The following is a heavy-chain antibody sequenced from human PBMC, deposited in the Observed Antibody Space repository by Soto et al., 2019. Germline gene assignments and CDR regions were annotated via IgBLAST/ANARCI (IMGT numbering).Heavy chain of an antibody. J-gene: IGHJ4*02. CDR1: GFTFSSVW. Sequence: PGGSLRLSCAAYGFTFSSVWMTWVRQAPGKALEWVGRIKTKTDGGTIDHAAPVKGRFIISRDDSRKTLYLQMNSLKPEDTAVYYCTTVGSSGYDEWGQGTLVTVSS. CDR2: IKTKTDGGTI. V-gene: IGHV3-15*01. D-gene: IGHD5-12*01. CDR3: TTVGSSGYDE.